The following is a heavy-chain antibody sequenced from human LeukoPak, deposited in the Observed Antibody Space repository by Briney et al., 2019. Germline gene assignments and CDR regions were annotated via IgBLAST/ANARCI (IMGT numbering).Heavy chain of an antibody. CDR2: IYYSGSS. Sequence: SETRSLTCTVSGVSVNSGDYLWSWIRQPPGKGLEWIGYIYYSGSSYYNPSFRSRVTIAVDTSKNQFSLKLNSVTAADTAVYYCARGGRPDYWGQGTLVTVSS. CDR1: GVSVNSGDYL. V-gene: IGHV4-30-4*01. CDR3: ARGGRPDY. D-gene: IGHD6-25*01. J-gene: IGHJ4*02.